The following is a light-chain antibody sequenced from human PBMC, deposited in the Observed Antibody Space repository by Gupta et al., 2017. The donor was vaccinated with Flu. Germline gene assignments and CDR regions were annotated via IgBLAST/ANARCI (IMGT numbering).Light chain of an antibody. J-gene: IGLJ1*01. CDR2: GKS. V-gene: IGLV1-40*01. Sequence: QSVLTQPPSVSGAPGQRVTISCTGDSSNIGAGYHVHWYQQLPGTAPKVLLYGKSDGNSDRPSGVPDRFSGSKSGASASLAIIGLQAEDEADYYCQSYDSSLSGYVFGTGTKVTVL. CDR3: QSYDSSLSGYV. CDR1: SSNIGAGYH.